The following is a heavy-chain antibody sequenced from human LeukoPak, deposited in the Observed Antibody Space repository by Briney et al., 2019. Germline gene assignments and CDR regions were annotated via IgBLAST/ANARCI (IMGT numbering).Heavy chain of an antibody. CDR1: GGTFSSYA. J-gene: IGHJ6*02. Sequence: SVKVSCKASGGTFSSYAISWVRQAPGQGLEWMGRIIPILGIANYAQKFQGRVTITADKSTSTAYMELSSLRSEDTAVYYCAQGESSSSYCYGMDVWGQGTTVTVSS. V-gene: IGHV1-69*04. D-gene: IGHD6-6*01. CDR2: IIPILGIA. CDR3: AQGESSSSYCYGMDV.